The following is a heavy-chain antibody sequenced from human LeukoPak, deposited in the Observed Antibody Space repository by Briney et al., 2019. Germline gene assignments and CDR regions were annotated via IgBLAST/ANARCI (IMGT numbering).Heavy chain of an antibody. CDR1: GFTFSSEN. CDR2: ISGSGSPV. V-gene: IGHV3-48*01. D-gene: IGHD3-16*01. Sequence: SGGSLRLSCAASGFTFSSENMNWVRQAPGKGPEWVSYISGSGSPVFYGDSVKGRFTISRDNSKNTLYLQMNSLRAEDTAVYYCAIMRSLYFDYWGQGTLVTVSS. CDR3: AIMRSLYFDY. J-gene: IGHJ4*02.